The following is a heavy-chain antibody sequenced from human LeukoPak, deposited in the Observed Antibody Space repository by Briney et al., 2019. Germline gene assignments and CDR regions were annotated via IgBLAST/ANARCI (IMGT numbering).Heavy chain of an antibody. CDR2: IYYSGST. D-gene: IGHD6-19*01. V-gene: IGHV4-39*07. J-gene: IGHJ5*02. CDR1: GCSISSSSYS. Sequence: SETLSLTCTVPGCSISSSSYSWGWIPQPPGKGLERIGSIYYSGSTYYNPSLKSRVTISVDTSKNQFYLKLSSVTAADTAVYYCARDRGIAVGGAWFDPWGQGTLATVSS. CDR3: ARDRGIAVGGAWFDP.